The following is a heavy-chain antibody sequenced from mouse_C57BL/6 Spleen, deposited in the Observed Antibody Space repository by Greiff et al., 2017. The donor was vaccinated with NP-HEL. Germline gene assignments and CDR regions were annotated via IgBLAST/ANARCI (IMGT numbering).Heavy chain of an antibody. CDR3: ASLSDSSDAMDY. J-gene: IGHJ4*01. Sequence: QVQLKQSGAELARPGASVKLSCKASGYTFTSYGISWVKQRTGQGLEWIGEIYPRSGNTYYNEKFKGKATLTADKSSSTAYMELRSLTSEDSAVYFCASLSDSSDAMDYWGQGTSVTVSS. CDR2: IYPRSGNT. D-gene: IGHD3-2*01. CDR1: GYTFTSYG. V-gene: IGHV1-81*01.